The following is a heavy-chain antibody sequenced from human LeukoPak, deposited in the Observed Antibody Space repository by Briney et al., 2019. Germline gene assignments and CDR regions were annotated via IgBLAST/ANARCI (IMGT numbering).Heavy chain of an antibody. Sequence: SETLPLTCTVSGGSISSYYWSWIRQPPGKGLEWIGYIYHSGSTYYNPSLKSRVTISVDRSKNQFSLKLSSVTAADTAVYYCARDSYSSAEDYWGQGTLVTVSS. CDR1: GGSISSYY. J-gene: IGHJ4*02. D-gene: IGHD5-18*01. CDR3: ARDSYSSAEDY. V-gene: IGHV4-59*12. CDR2: IYHSGST.